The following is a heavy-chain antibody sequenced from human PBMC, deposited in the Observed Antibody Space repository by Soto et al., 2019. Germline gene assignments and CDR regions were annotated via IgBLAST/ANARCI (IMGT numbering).Heavy chain of an antibody. Sequence: GGSLRLSCAASGFTFSNAWMSWVRQAPGKGLEWVGRIKSKTDGGTTDYAAPVKGRFTISRDDSKNTLYLQMNSLKTEDTAVYYCTTDWGYCSGGSCYFAAFDIWGQGTMVTVSS. D-gene: IGHD2-15*01. CDR3: TTDWGYCSGGSCYFAAFDI. CDR1: GFTFSNAW. CDR2: IKSKTDGGTT. J-gene: IGHJ3*02. V-gene: IGHV3-15*01.